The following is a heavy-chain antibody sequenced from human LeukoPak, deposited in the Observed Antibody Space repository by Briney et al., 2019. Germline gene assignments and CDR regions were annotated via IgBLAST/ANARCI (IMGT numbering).Heavy chain of an antibody. Sequence: GGSLRLPCVASAFTFSSSWMNWVRQAPGKGLEWVANINGDGSKRFYVDSVKGRFTISRDNAKNSLYLEMNSLRAEDTALYYCDYRGGWGRGIPVTVSS. CDR2: INGDGSKR. D-gene: IGHD3-10*01. CDR1: AFTFSSSW. V-gene: IGHV3-7*05. CDR3: DYRGG. J-gene: IGHJ4*02.